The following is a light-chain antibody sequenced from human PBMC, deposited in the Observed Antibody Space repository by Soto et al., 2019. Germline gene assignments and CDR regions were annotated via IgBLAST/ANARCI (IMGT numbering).Light chain of an antibody. V-gene: IGKV3-11*01. Sequence: DIVLPQSPATLSLSPGERATLSCRSRQSVSNFLAWYQQKPGQAPRLLIYDASIRATGIPARFSGSGSGTDFTLTISSLEPEDFAVDYCQQPSNWFTFGGGTKVEIK. CDR1: QSVSNF. CDR3: QQPSNWFT. CDR2: DAS. J-gene: IGKJ4*01.